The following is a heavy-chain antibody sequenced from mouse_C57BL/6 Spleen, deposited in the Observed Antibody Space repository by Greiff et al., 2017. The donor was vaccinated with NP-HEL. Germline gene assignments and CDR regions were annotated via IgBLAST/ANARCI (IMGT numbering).Heavy chain of an antibody. Sequence: VQLQQSGAELVKPGASVKLSCKASGYTFTEYTIHWVKQRSGQGLEWIGWFYPGSGSIKYNEKFKDKATLTADKSSSTAYMELSRMTSEDSAVYFCARHEEGYYYGSSPYYAMDYWGQGTSVTVSS. CDR3: ARHEEGYYYGSSPYYAMDY. D-gene: IGHD1-1*01. CDR2: FYPGSGSI. J-gene: IGHJ4*01. CDR1: GYTFTEYT. V-gene: IGHV1-62-2*01.